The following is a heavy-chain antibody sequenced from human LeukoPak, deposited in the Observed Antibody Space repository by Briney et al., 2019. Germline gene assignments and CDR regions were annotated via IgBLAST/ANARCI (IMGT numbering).Heavy chain of an antibody. CDR1: GFVVNSYA. CDR3: ARDRAEGKTWVEFDP. CDR2: IYSDGVT. J-gene: IGHJ5*02. Sequence: GGSLRLSCAASGFVVNSYAMSWVRQAPGKGLAWVSLIYSDGVTQYADSVKGRFTISRDNSKNTLYLQMNSLRDEDTAVYFCARDRAEGKTWVEFDPWGQGTLVTVSS. V-gene: IGHV3-66*02.